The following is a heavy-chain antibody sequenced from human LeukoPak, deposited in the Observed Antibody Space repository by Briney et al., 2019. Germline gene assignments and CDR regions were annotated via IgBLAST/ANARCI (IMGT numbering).Heavy chain of an antibody. CDR3: ARAGDDFWSGYYKDQTYFDY. V-gene: IGHV4-59*05. J-gene: IGHJ4*02. D-gene: IGHD3-3*01. CDR2: IYYSGST. Sequence: PSETLSLTCTVSGGSISNSYWSWIRQPPGKGLEWIGSIYYSGSTYYNPSLKSRVTISVDTSKNQFSLKLSSVTAADTAVYYCARAGDDFWSGYYKDQTYFDYWGQGTLVTVSS. CDR1: GGSISNSY.